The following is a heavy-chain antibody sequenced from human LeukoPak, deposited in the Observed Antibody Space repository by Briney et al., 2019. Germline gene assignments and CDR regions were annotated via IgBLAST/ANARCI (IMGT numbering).Heavy chain of an antibody. CDR3: AKDRCSSTSCYIFDY. D-gene: IGHD2-2*02. CDR1: GFTLSSYW. V-gene: IGHV3-30*02. J-gene: IGHJ4*02. CDR2: IRYDGTNK. Sequence: AGGSLRLSCAASGFTLSSYWMHWVRQAPGKGLEWVAFIRYDGTNKYYADSVKGRFTISRDNTLYLQMNSLRAEDTAVYYCAKDRCSSTSCYIFDYWGQGTLVTVSS.